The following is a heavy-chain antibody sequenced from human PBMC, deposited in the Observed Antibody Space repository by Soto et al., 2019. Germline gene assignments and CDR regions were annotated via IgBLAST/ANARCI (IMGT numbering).Heavy chain of an antibody. D-gene: IGHD5-12*01. CDR3: ATAGHFVLRGDSLGFDF. CDR1: GYRFTTFY. CDR2: MNVDTGGT. J-gene: IGHJ4*02. Sequence: ASVKVSCKASGYRFTTFYIHWVRQAPGQGLEWMGRMNVDTGGTTYAQKFQGRVTMTRDTSISTAYMEVTNVKSDDTAIYYCATAGHFVLRGDSLGFDFGGKGTRVIVST. V-gene: IGHV1-2*06.